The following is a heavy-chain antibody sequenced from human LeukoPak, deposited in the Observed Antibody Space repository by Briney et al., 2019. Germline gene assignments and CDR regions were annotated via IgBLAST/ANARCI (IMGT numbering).Heavy chain of an antibody. D-gene: IGHD2-21*02. CDR1: GYRFISNY. J-gene: IGHJ4*02. V-gene: IGHV1-2*02. CDR3: AREGSYCVGGDCYSFDF. CDR2: MHPGNGNT. Sequence: ASVKVSCKASGYRFISNYIQWVRQAPGLGPAWMGWMHPGNGNTRYAEKFQGRVTMTRDTSINTAYLGLSSLRSDDTAVYYCAREGSYCVGGDCYSFDFWGQGTLITVSS.